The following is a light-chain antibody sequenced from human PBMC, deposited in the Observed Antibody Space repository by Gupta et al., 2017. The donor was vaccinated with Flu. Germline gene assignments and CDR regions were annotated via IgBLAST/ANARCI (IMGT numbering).Light chain of an antibody. CDR1: QSVLYSSNNKNY. V-gene: IGKV4-1*01. Sequence: CLGERATINCKSSQSVLYSSNNKNYLAWYQQKPGQPPKLLIYWASTRESGVPDRFSGSGSGTDFTLTISSLQAEDVAVYYCQQYDSTPPTFGQGTKVEIK. CDR2: WAS. J-gene: IGKJ1*01. CDR3: QQYDSTPPT.